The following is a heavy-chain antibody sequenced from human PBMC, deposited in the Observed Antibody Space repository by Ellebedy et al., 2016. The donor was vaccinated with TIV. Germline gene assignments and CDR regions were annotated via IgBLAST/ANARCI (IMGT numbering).Heavy chain of an antibody. D-gene: IGHD2-15*01. J-gene: IGHJ5*02. V-gene: IGHV1-69*13. Sequence: SVKVSXKASRGTFSSYAISWVRQAPGQGLEWMGGIIPIFGTANYAQKFQGRVTITADESTSTAYMELSSLRSEDTAVYYCARRSYEDVVVVAAPGWFDPWGQGTLVTVSS. CDR3: ARRSYEDVVVVAAPGWFDP. CDR1: RGTFSSYA. CDR2: IIPIFGTA.